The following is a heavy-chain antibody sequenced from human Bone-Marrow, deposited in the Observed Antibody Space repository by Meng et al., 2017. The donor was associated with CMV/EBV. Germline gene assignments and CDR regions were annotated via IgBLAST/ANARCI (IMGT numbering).Heavy chain of an antibody. J-gene: IGHJ5*02. CDR2: INPNSGGT. CDR1: CYTFTGYY. V-gene: IGHV1-2*02. Sequence: QVEQGRACGGVKDTAACVQVSCSAACYTFTGYYMHWVRQPPGQGLEWMGWINPNSGGTNYAQKFQGRVTMTRDTSISTAYMELSRLRSDDTAVYYCARASTTVVTPSWFDPWGQGTLVTVSS. CDR3: ARASTTVVTPSWFDP. D-gene: IGHD4-23*01.